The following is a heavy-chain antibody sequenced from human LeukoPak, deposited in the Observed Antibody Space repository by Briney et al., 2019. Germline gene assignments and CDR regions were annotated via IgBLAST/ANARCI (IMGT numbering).Heavy chain of an antibody. V-gene: IGHV3-21*01. D-gene: IGHD6-19*01. J-gene: IGHJ2*01. CDR2: ISSGSYI. CDR1: GFTFSTFG. CDR3: ARLMFIAVGNWYFDL. Sequence: PGGSLRLSSAASGFTFSTFGMIWVRQAPGKGLEWVSSISSGSYIYYADAVKARFAISRDNARNSLYLQMNSLRADDTAVYYCARLMFIAVGNWYFDLWGRGTLVTVSS.